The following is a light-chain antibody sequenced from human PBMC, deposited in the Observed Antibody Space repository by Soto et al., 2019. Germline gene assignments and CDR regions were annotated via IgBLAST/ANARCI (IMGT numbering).Light chain of an antibody. Sequence: DFVMTQSPDSLAVSLGERATINCRSSQSVLSNSDNKNYLAWFQQKPGQPPKLLFYWASTRESGVPDRFSGSGSATDFTRTISSLQAEDVAVYYCQQYHSDPITFGQGTRLEIK. CDR2: WAS. CDR3: QQYHSDPIT. V-gene: IGKV4-1*01. CDR1: QSVLSNSDNKNY. J-gene: IGKJ5*01.